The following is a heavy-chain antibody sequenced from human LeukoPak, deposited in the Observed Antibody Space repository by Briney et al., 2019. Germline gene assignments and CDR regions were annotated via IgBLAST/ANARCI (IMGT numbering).Heavy chain of an antibody. J-gene: IGHJ4*02. CDR1: GFTFSSYW. CDR2: INNGGSGT. Sequence: GGSLRLPCAASGFTFSSYWMHWVRRVPGKGLVWVSRINNGGSGTTYADSVKGRFTISRDNAKNTLYLQMNSLRAEDTAVYYCARDSTGSQDYWGQGTLVTVSS. V-gene: IGHV3-74*01. D-gene: IGHD3-10*01. CDR3: ARDSTGSQDY.